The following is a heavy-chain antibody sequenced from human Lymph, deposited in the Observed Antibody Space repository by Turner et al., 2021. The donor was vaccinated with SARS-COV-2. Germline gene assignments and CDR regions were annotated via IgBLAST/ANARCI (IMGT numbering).Heavy chain of an antibody. CDR3: ARGAAGEWYFDL. CDR1: GFTFSSYG. J-gene: IGHJ2*01. V-gene: IGHV3-33*01. D-gene: IGHD1-26*01. CDR2: IWDDGSNK. Sequence: QVQLVASGGGVVQPGRSLSLSCAASGFTFSSYGMYWVRQAPGKGLEWVAVIWDDGSNKYYADSVKGRFTISRDNSKNTLYLQMNSLRAEDTAVYYCARGAAGEWYFDLWGRGTLVTVSS.